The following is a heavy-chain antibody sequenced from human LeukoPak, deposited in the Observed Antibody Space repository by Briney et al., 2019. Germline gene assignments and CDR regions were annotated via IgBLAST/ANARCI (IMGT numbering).Heavy chain of an antibody. CDR3: ARDQYASAWYAFDY. J-gene: IGHJ4*02. CDR1: GYSISSGYY. V-gene: IGHV4-31*03. Sequence: SETLSLTCTVSGYSISSGYYWGWIRQHPGKGLEWIGYIYYSGTTYYSPSLKSRVTISLDTSKNQFSLKLCSVTAADTAVYYCARDQYASAWYAFDYWGQGTLVTVSS. D-gene: IGHD6-19*01. CDR2: IYYSGTT.